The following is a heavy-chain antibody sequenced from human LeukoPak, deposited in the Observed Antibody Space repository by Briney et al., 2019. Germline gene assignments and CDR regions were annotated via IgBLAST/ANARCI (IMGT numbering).Heavy chain of an antibody. CDR1: GGSINSYY. D-gene: IGHD6-19*01. CDR3: ARSIAVAGNDAFDI. J-gene: IGHJ3*02. CDR2: IYYSGRT. Sequence: PSETLSLTCTVSGGSINSYYWSWIRQPPGKGLEWIGYIYYSGRTNYNPSLKSRVTISVDTSKNQFSLKLTSVTAADTAVYYCARSIAVAGNDAFDIWGPGTMVTVSS. V-gene: IGHV4-59*01.